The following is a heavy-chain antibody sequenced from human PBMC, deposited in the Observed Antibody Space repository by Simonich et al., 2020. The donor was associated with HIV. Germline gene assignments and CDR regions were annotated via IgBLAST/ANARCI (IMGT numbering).Heavy chain of an antibody. CDR2: INPNSGGT. CDR1: GYTFTGYY. J-gene: IGHJ4*02. D-gene: IGHD2-21*02. V-gene: IGHV1-2*06. Sequence: QVQLVQSGAEVKKPGASVKVSCKASGYTFTGYYMHWVRQAPGQGLEGRGRINPNSGGTNYAQKFQGRVTMTRDTSISTAYMELSRLRSDDTAVYYCASQVGVVVTAIPYYFDYWGQGTLVTVSS. CDR3: ASQVGVVVTAIPYYFDY.